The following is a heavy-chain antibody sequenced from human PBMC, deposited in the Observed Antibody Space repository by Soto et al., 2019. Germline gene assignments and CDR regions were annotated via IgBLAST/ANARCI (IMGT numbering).Heavy chain of an antibody. Sequence: GGSLRLSCAASGFTFTSQAMSWVRQAPGKGLEWVAGVSKSGDGTYYTDSVKGRFSISRDNSKNTLHLQMNSLRAEDTAVYYGVKGISYPDYWGQGTLVTVSS. V-gene: IGHV3-23*01. CDR1: GFTFTSQA. CDR2: VSKSGDGT. CDR3: VKGISYPDY. D-gene: IGHD3-10*01. J-gene: IGHJ4*01.